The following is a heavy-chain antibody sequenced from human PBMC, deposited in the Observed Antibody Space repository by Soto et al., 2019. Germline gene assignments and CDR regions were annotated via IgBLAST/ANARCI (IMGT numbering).Heavy chain of an antibody. CDR1: GYTFTSYG. J-gene: IGHJ6*02. V-gene: IGHV1-18*01. Sequence: GASVKVSCKASGYTFTSYGISWVRQAPGQGLEWMGWISAYNGNTNYAQKLQGRVTMTTDTSTSTAYMELRSLRSDDTAVYYCARGVRYCTNGVCYPYYYYGMDVWGQGTTVTV. CDR2: ISAYNGNT. D-gene: IGHD2-8*01. CDR3: ARGVRYCTNGVCYPYYYYGMDV.